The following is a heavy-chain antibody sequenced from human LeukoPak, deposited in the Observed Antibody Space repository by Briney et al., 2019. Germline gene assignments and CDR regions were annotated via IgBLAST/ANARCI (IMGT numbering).Heavy chain of an antibody. D-gene: IGHD2-15*01. Sequence: PGGSLRLSCAASGFTFSSYSMNWVRQAPGKGLEWVSSISSSSSYIYYADSVKGRFTISRDNAKNSLYLQMNSLSAEDTAVYYCARVISCSGGSCYIADYWGQGTLVTVSS. CDR2: ISSSSSYI. J-gene: IGHJ4*02. V-gene: IGHV3-21*01. CDR1: GFTFSSYS. CDR3: ARVISCSGGSCYIADY.